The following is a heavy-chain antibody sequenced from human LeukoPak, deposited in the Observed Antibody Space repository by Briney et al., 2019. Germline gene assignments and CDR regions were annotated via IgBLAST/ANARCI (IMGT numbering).Heavy chain of an antibody. CDR3: ARDRGYCSGGSCYENDY. J-gene: IGHJ4*02. CDR2: LSGSGANT. Sequence: GSLRLSCAASGFTFSSYAMSWVRQAPGKGLEWVSALSGSGANTYYADSVKGRFTISRDNAKNSLYPQMNSLRAEDTAVYYCARDRGYCSGGSCYENDYWGQGTLVTVSS. V-gene: IGHV3-23*01. CDR1: GFTFSSYA. D-gene: IGHD2-15*01.